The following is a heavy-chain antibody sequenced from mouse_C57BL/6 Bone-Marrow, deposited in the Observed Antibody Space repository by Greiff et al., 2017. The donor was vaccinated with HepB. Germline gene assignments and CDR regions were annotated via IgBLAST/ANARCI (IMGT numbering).Heavy chain of an antibody. CDR3: ARSTTVVATPAWFAY. CDR1: GYAFSSSW. J-gene: IGHJ3*01. CDR2: SYPGDGDT. V-gene: IGHV1-82*01. D-gene: IGHD1-1*01. Sequence: QVQLKESGPELVKPGASVKISCKASGYAFSSSWMNWVKQRPGKGLEWIGRSYPGDGDTNYNGKFKGKATLTADKSSSTAYMQLSSLTSEDSAVYFCARSTTVVATPAWFAYWGQGTLVTVSA.